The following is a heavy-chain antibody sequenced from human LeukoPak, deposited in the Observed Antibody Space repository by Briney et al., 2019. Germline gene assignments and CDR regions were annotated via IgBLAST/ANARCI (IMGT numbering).Heavy chain of an antibody. CDR3: ARAHTVIIDDAFDI. D-gene: IGHD4-23*01. CDR2: ISYDGSNK. J-gene: IGHJ3*02. V-gene: IGHV3-30*03. Sequence: GGSLRLSCAASGFTFSSYGMHWVRQVPGKGLEWVAVISYDGSNKYYADSVKGRFTIPRDNAKNSLYLQMNSLRAEDTAVYYCARAHTVIIDDAFDIWGQGTMVTVSS. CDR1: GFTFSSYG.